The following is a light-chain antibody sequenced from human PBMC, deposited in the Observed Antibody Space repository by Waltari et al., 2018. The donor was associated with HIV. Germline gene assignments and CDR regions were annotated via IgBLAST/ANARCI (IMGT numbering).Light chain of an antibody. CDR2: GAS. Sequence: EIVLTPSPVTLSLSPAERPTLSCRASQTVSSSSLAWYQQKPGQAPRLLIYGASSRATGIPDRFSGSGSATDFTLTISRLEPEDFAVYYCQQYGSSPYTFGQGTKLEIK. CDR3: QQYGSSPYT. J-gene: IGKJ2*01. CDR1: QTVSSSS. V-gene: IGKV3-20*01.